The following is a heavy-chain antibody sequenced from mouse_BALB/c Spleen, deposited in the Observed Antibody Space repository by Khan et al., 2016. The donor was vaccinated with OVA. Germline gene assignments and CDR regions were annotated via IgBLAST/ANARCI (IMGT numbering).Heavy chain of an antibody. CDR1: GYSITSDYA. CDR3: ARGYGGDFDY. V-gene: IGHV3-2*02. D-gene: IGHD1-1*02. J-gene: IGHJ2*01. CDR2: ISYSGNT. Sequence: EVKLEESGPGLVKPSQSLSLTCTVTGYSITSDYAWNWIRQFPGNKLEWMGFISYSGNTNYNPSFKSRISITRVTSKNQFFLQLNSVTTEDTATYYCARGYGGDFDYWWGDTTPTIAS.